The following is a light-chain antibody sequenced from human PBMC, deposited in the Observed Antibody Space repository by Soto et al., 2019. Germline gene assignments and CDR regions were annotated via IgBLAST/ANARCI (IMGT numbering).Light chain of an antibody. CDR2: GAS. J-gene: IGKJ1*01. Sequence: EIVLTQSPGTLSMSPGERATLSCRASQSISSIYLAWYQQKPGQAPRLLIYGASSRATGIPDRFSGSGSGTDFTLTISRLEAEDFAVYYCQQYGSSPRTFGQGTKVEF. V-gene: IGKV3-20*01. CDR3: QQYGSSPRT. CDR1: QSISSIY.